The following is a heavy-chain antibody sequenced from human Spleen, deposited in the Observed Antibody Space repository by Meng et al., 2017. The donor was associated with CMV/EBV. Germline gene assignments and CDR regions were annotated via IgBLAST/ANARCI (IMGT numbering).Heavy chain of an antibody. CDR2: ISSSSTMI. J-gene: IGHJ5*02. Sequence: CHFSTYYMSWIRQATGKGLEWIAYISSSSTMIYYTDSVQGRFSVSRDNARNSLFLQMNSLTVEDTAVYYCASPVVPDFPRDNWFDPWGQGSLVTVSS. CDR1: CHFSTYY. CDR3: ASPVVPDFPRDNWFDP. D-gene: IGHD2-15*01. V-gene: IGHV3-11*01.